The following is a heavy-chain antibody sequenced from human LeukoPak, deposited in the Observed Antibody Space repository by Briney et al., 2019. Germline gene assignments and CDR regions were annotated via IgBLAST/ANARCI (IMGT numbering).Heavy chain of an antibody. D-gene: IGHD1-7*01. Sequence: ASVKVSCKASGGTFSSYAISWVRQAPGQGLEWMGRIIPIFGIANYAQKFQGRVTITADKSTSTAYMELSSPRSEDTAVYYCAGDKLELNNWFDPWGQGTLVTVSS. CDR1: GGTFSSYA. CDR3: AGDKLELNNWFDP. J-gene: IGHJ5*02. V-gene: IGHV1-69*04. CDR2: IIPIFGIA.